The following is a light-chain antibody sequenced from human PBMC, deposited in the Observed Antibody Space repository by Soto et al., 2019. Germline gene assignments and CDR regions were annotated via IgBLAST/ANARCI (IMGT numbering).Light chain of an antibody. CDR2: DVS. CDR3: ISLTSSPSYV. CDR1: SSDIGAYNY. V-gene: IGLV2-14*03. J-gene: IGLJ1*01. Sequence: QSALTQPASVSGSPGQSITISCAGTSSDIGAYNYVSWYQQHPGKAPKLMIYDVSNRPSGISNRFSGSKSGNTASLTISGLQVEDEPDYYCISLTSSPSYVFGTGTKFTVL.